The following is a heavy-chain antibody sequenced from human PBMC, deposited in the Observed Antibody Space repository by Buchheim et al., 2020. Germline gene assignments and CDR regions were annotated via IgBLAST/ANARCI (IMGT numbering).Heavy chain of an antibody. Sequence: QVQLQQWGAGLLKPSETLSLTCGVYGGSFSGHSWSWIRQSPGKGLDWLGEINQGGTTNYNPSLKSRVTISADTSNNQFSLKLTSATAADTAVYYCARGMFFYDSGGYLRGGVYFYYHYAMDVWGQGTT. J-gene: IGHJ6*02. CDR2: INQGGTT. CDR3: ARGMFFYDSGGYLRGGVYFYYHYAMDV. CDR1: GGSFSGHS. D-gene: IGHD3-22*01. V-gene: IGHV4-34*01.